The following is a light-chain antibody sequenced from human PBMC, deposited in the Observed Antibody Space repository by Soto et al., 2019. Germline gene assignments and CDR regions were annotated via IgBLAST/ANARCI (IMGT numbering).Light chain of an antibody. Sequence: SHSPGALSLSPGETATLSCRAIQSVIDRQLAWYRHKPGQAPRLVIYGVSTRATGIPARFSGSGSGTEFTLTITSLQSEDFAVYYCQQYNNWPPWTFGQGSKVDIK. CDR2: GVS. V-gene: IGKV3-15*01. J-gene: IGKJ1*01. CDR3: QQYNNWPPWT. CDR1: QSVIDRQ.